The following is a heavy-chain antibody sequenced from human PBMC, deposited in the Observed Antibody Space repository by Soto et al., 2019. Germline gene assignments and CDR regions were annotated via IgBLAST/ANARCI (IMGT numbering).Heavy chain of an antibody. CDR3: ARPGAGIEAGGRYYYYMDV. V-gene: IGHV4-39*01. CDR2: IYQSGST. Sequence: SETLSLTCTVSGSSISSSTYYWGWIRQPPGQGLEWIGSIYQSGSTYYNPSLKSRVTISVDTSKNEISLRLSSVTAADTALYYCARPGAGIEAGGRYYYYMDVWGKGTTVTVSS. D-gene: IGHD6-13*01. CDR1: GSSISSSTYY. J-gene: IGHJ6*03.